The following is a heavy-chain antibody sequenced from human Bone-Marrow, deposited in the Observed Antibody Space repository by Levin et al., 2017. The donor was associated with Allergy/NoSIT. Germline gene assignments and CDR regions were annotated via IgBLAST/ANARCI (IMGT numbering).Heavy chain of an antibody. D-gene: IGHD2-15*01. CDR2: INPNSGGR. J-gene: IGHJ2*01. V-gene: IGHV1-2*02. Sequence: ASVKVSCKASGYTFTAYYMHWVRQAPGQGLEWMGWINPNSGGRNFAQKFQGRVTLTRDTSINTAYMELSSLRSDDTAVYYCARDRGLGYCSGGSCYSWHFDLWGRGTLVTVSS. CDR3: ARDRGLGYCSGGSCYSWHFDL. CDR1: GYTFTAYY.